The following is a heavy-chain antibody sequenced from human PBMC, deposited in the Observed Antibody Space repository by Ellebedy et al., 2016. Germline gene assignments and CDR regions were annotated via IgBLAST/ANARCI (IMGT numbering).Heavy chain of an antibody. J-gene: IGHJ6*02. CDR2: IYHSGST. Sequence: SETLSLTCAVSGGSISSGGYSWSWIRQPPGTGLEWIGYIYHSGSTYYNPSLKSRVTISVDRSKNQFSLKLSSVTAADTAVYYCARRNCGGDCHGMDVWGQGTTVTVSS. CDR3: ARRNCGGDCHGMDV. CDR1: GGSISSGGYS. V-gene: IGHV4-30-2*01. D-gene: IGHD2-21*02.